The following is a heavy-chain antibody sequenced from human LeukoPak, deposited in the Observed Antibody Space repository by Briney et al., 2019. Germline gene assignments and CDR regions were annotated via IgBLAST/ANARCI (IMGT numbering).Heavy chain of an antibody. J-gene: IGHJ4*02. CDR3: ARGENYYDSSGYRSHFDY. CDR2: IWYDGSNK. Sequence: PGRSLRLSCAASGFTFSSYGMHWVRQAPGKGLEWVAVIWYDGSNKYYADSVKGRFTISRDNSKNTLYLQMNSLRAEDTAVYYCARGENYYDSSGYRSHFDYWGQGTLVTVSS. V-gene: IGHV3-33*01. CDR1: GFTFSSYG. D-gene: IGHD3-22*01.